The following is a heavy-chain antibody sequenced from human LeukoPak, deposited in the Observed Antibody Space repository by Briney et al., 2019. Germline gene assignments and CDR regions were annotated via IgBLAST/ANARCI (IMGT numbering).Heavy chain of an antibody. J-gene: IGHJ4*02. CDR3: ASTHRRFGELLYYFDY. D-gene: IGHD3-10*01. Sequence: SETLSLTCTVSGGSISSSSYYWGWIRQPPGKGLEWIGSIYYSGSTYYNPSLKSRVTLSVDTSKNQFSLKLSSVTAADTAVYYCASTHRRFGELLYYFDYWGQGTLVTVSS. CDR1: GGSISSSSYY. V-gene: IGHV4-39*07. CDR2: IYYSGST.